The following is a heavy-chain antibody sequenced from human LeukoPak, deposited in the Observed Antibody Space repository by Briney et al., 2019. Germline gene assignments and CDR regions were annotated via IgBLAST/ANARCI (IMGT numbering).Heavy chain of an antibody. J-gene: IGHJ4*02. CDR2: ISYDGSNK. CDR1: GFTFSNYG. Sequence: GGSLRLSCAASGFTFSNYGMHRVRQAPGKGLEWVAVISYDGSNKYYADSVKGRFTVSRDNSKNTLFLQMDSLSAEDTAVYYCAKGVTADSRYCSGGSCPYFDYWAREPWSPSPQ. CDR3: AKGVTADSRYCSGGSCPYFDY. D-gene: IGHD2-15*01. V-gene: IGHV3-30*18.